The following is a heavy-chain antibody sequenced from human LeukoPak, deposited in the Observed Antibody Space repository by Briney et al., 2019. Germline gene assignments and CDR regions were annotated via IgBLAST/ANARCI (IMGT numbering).Heavy chain of an antibody. J-gene: IGHJ4*02. D-gene: IGHD4/OR15-4a*01. V-gene: IGHV3-33*01. CDR3: ARDSYGAYLYFDY. CDR1: GFIFSNCG. CDR2: MYSDGSTQ. Sequence: GGSLRLSCAASGFIFSNCGMHWVRQAPGKGLEWAAVMYSDGSTQYYADSVKGRFTISRDNSKTRLYLQMTSLRAEDTAVYYCARDSYGAYLYFDYWGQGTLVTVSS.